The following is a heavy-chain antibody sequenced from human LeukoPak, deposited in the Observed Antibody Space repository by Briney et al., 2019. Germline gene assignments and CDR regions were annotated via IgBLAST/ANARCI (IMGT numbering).Heavy chain of an antibody. J-gene: IGHJ4*02. V-gene: IGHV1-8*01. CDR1: GYTFTSYD. CDR3: AKAGYSSGWYYFDY. Sequence: EASVKVSCKASGYTFTSYDINWVRQATGQGLEWMGWMNPNSGNTGYAQKFQGRVTMTRNTSISTAYMELSSLRSEDTAVYYCAKAGYSSGWYYFDYWGQGTLVTVSS. CDR2: MNPNSGNT. D-gene: IGHD6-19*01.